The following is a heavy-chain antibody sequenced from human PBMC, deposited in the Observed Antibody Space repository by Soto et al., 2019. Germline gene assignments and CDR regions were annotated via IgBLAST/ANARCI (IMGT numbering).Heavy chain of an antibody. D-gene: IGHD5-12*01. V-gene: IGHV3-23*01. J-gene: IGHJ5*02. Sequence: EVQLLESGGDLVQPGGSLRLACAASGFSFSSYAMVWVRQAPGKGLEWVSVISARGGSSYFADSVKGRFTISRDNSKKVLSLEMNSLRAEDTAIYFCAKGSIEYSAAVDRWGQGTLVLVSS. CDR2: ISARGGSS. CDR3: AKGSIEYSAAVDR. CDR1: GFSFSSYA.